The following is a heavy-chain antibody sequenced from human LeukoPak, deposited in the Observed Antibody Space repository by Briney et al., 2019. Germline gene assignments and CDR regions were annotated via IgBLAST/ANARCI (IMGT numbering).Heavy chain of an antibody. CDR2: ISSSGSTI. Sequence: GGSLRLSCAASGFTFSDYYMSWIRQAPGKGLEWVSYISSSGSTIYYAASVKGRFTISRDNAKNSLYLQMNSLRAEDTAVYYCARDGPLYCSSTSCFDPWGQGTLVTVSS. CDR1: GFTFSDYY. D-gene: IGHD2-2*01. CDR3: ARDGPLYCSSTSCFDP. V-gene: IGHV3-11*01. J-gene: IGHJ5*02.